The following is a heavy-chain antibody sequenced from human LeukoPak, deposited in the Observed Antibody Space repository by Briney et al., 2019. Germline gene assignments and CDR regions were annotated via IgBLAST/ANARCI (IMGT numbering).Heavy chain of an antibody. CDR3: ARSDDFWSAYMDV. V-gene: IGHV3-64*01. CDR2: ISSNGEST. CDR1: GFTFNTYA. D-gene: IGHD3-3*01. J-gene: IGHJ6*03. Sequence: PGGSLRLSCAASGFTFNTYAMHWVRQAPGKGLEYVSGISSNGESTFYANSVNGRFTISRDNSETTVYLEMGSLRIEDMGIYYCARSDDFWSAYMDVWGRGTTVNVSS.